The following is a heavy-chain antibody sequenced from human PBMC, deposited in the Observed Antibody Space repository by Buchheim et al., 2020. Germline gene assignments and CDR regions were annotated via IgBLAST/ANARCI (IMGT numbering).Heavy chain of an antibody. CDR3: ARGRLNYYYYYGMDV. J-gene: IGHJ6*02. V-gene: IGHV4-34*01. CDR2: INHSGST. CDR1: GGSFSGYY. Sequence: QVQLQQWGAGLLKPSETLSLTCAVYGGSFSGYYWSWIRQPPGKGLEWIGEINHSGSTNYNPSLKSRVTISVDTSKNQFSLKLSAVTAADTALYYCARGRLNYYYYYGMDVWDQGTT. D-gene: IGHD6-19*01.